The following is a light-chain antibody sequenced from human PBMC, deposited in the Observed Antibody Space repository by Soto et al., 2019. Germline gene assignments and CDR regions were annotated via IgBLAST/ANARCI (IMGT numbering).Light chain of an antibody. CDR2: DAS. J-gene: IGKJ5*01. V-gene: IGKV1-33*01. CDR3: KKFYNVPIT. Sequence: DIQMTQSPSSLSASVGDRVTITCQASQDIGNYLNWYRQRPGKAPKLLILDASSLDTGVPSRFSGSGSGKDFPFTIRSLQAEDMETYYCKKFYNVPITFGQGTRLKIK. CDR1: QDIGNY.